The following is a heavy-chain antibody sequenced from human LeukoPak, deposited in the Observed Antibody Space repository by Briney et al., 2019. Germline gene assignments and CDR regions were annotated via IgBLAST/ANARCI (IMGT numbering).Heavy chain of an antibody. D-gene: IGHD4-17*01. CDR2: IKKDGSEK. V-gene: IGHV3-7*01. CDR3: ARDLAYGDRPYYYYMDV. Sequence: GGSLRLSCAASGFTFSSYSMNWVRQAPGKGLEWVADIKKDGSEKYYVDSVKGRFTISKDNAKNSLYLQMNSVRAEDTAVYYCARDLAYGDRPYYYYMDVWGKGTTVTVSS. J-gene: IGHJ6*03. CDR1: GFTFSSYS.